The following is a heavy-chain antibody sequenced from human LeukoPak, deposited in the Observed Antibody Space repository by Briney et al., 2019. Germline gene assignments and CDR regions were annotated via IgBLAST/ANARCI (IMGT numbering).Heavy chain of an antibody. V-gene: IGHV4-39*07. J-gene: IGHJ5*02. Sequence: SETLSLTCTVSGGSISSSGYYWGWIRQPPGKGLEWIASIYYSGSTYYNPSLKSRVTISVDTSKNQFSLKLSSVTAADTAVYYCARSRGSGSYYNWFDPWGQGTLVTVSS. D-gene: IGHD3-10*01. CDR3: ARSRGSGSYYNWFDP. CDR1: GGSISSSGYY. CDR2: IYYSGST.